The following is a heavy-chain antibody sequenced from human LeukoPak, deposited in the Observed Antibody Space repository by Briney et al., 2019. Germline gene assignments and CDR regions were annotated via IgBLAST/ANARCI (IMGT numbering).Heavy chain of an antibody. V-gene: IGHV3-48*01. CDR3: ARGERYGDLDY. D-gene: IGHD4-17*01. J-gene: IGHJ4*02. CDR2: ISSSSSTI. Sequence: GGSLRLSCAASGFTFSSYSMNWVRQAPGKGLEWVSYISSSSSTIYYADSVKGRFTISGDNAKNSLYLQMNSLRAEDTAVYYCARGERYGDLDYWGQGTLVTVSS. CDR1: GFTFSSYS.